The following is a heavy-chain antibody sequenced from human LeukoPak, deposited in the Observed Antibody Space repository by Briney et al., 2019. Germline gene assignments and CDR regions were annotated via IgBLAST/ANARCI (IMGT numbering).Heavy chain of an antibody. CDR3: AKDWTGSSVYYFAS. V-gene: IGHV3-23*01. CDR1: GFTFSSYV. D-gene: IGHD3/OR15-3a*01. Sequence: PGGSLRLSCAASGFTFSSYVMSWVRQAPGKGLEWVSGVSGSGGTTYYADSVKGRFTISRDNSKNTVSLQMNSLRAEDTAVYYCAKDWTGSSVYYFASWGQGTLVTVSS. J-gene: IGHJ4*02. CDR2: VSGSGGTT.